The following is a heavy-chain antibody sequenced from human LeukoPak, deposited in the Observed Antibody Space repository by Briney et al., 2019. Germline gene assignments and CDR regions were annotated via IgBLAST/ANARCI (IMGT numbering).Heavy chain of an antibody. D-gene: IGHD3-22*01. J-gene: IGHJ4*02. V-gene: IGHV4-4*07. Sequence: SETLSLTCTVSGGSISSYYWSWIRQPAGKGLEWIGRIYTSGSTNYNPSLKSRVTISVDKSKNQFSLKLSSVTAADTAVYYCARGSQGYDSSGYHWFDYWGQGTLVTVSS. CDR3: ARGSQGYDSSGYHWFDY. CDR2: IYTSGST. CDR1: GGSISSYY.